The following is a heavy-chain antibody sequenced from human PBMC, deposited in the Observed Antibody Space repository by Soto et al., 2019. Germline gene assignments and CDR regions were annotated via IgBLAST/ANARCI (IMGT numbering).Heavy chain of an antibody. Sequence: EVQLLESGGGLTQPGGSLRLSCAASGITLSNYAMSWVRQAPGKGLEWVSAISGDGDGTYYADSVQGRFTISRDNSKNTLSLQMNSLRAEDTAVYFCATLPCIVVNDLCYNVFDLRGQGTMVTVSS. J-gene: IGHJ3*01. D-gene: IGHD2-8*01. CDR2: ISGDGDGT. CDR1: GITLSNYA. CDR3: ATLPCIVVNDLCYNVFDL. V-gene: IGHV3-23*01.